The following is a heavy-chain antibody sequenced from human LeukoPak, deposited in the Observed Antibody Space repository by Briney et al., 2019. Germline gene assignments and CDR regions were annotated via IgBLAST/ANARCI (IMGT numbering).Heavy chain of an antibody. CDR1: GGSFSGYY. CDR2: INHSGST. V-gene: IGHV4-34*01. J-gene: IGHJ3*02. CDR3: ARSRFVAVVGRHAFDI. D-gene: IGHD6-19*01. Sequence: SETLSLTCAVYGGSFSGYYWSWIRQPPGKGLEWIGEINHSGSTNYNPSLKSRVTISVDTSKNQFSLKLSSVTAADTAVYYCARSRFVAVVGRHAFDIWGQGTMVTVSS.